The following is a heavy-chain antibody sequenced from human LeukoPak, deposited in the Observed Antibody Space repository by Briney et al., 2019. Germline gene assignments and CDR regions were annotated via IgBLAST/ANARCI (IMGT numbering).Heavy chain of an antibody. CDR1: GYTFTGYY. D-gene: IGHD6-19*01. CDR2: INPNSGGT. CDR3: ARGGSSGWTQFDY. Sequence: ASVKVSFKASGYTFTGYYMHWVRQAPGQGLEWMGWINPNSGGTNYAQKFQGRVTMTRDTSISTAYMELSRLRSDDTAVYYCARGGSSGWTQFDYWGQGTLVTASS. V-gene: IGHV1-2*02. J-gene: IGHJ4*02.